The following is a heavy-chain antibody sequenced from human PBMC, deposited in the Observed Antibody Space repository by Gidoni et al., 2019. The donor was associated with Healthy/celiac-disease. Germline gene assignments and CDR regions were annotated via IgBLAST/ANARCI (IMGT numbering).Heavy chain of an antibody. CDR1: GFTFDDYA. V-gene: IGHV3-9*01. J-gene: IGHJ4*02. D-gene: IGHD6-19*01. CDR2: ISWNSGSI. Sequence: EVQLVESGGGLVQPGRSLRLSCAASGFTFDDYAMHWVRQAPGKGLEWVSGISWNSGSIGYADSVKGRFTISRDNAKNSLYLQMNSLRAEDTALYYCAKGGQQWLTRFNYWGQGTLVTVSS. CDR3: AKGGQQWLTRFNY.